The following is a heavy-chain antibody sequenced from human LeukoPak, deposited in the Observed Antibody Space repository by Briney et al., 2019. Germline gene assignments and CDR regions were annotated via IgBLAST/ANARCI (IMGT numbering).Heavy chain of an antibody. V-gene: IGHV4-59*01. CDR3: ARYYDILTGYSLDV. CDR1: GGSISSYY. J-gene: IGHJ6*04. Sequence: SETLSLTCTVSGGSISSYYWSWIRQPPGKGLEWIGYIYYSGSTNYNPSLKSRVTISVDTSKNQFSLKLSSVTVADTAVYYCARYYDILTGYSLDVWGKGTTVTVSS. D-gene: IGHD3-9*01. CDR2: IYYSGST.